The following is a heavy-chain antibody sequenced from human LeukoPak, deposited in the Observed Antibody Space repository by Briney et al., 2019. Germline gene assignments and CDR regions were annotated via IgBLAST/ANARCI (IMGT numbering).Heavy chain of an antibody. J-gene: IGHJ3*02. CDR3: ARGSRITMIVARLDAFDI. D-gene: IGHD3-22*01. Sequence: SETLSLTCTVSGGSISSGDYYWSWIRQPPGKGLEWIGYIYYSGSTYYNPSLKSRVTISVDTSKNQFSLKLSSVTAADTAVYYCARGSRITMIVARLDAFDIWGQGTMVTVSS. V-gene: IGHV4-30-4*01. CDR2: IYYSGST. CDR1: GGSISSGDYY.